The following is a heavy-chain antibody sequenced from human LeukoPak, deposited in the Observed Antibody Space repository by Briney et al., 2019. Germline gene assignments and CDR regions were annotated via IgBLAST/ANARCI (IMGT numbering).Heavy chain of an antibody. V-gene: IGHV4-34*01. CDR1: GGSFSGYY. J-gene: IGHJ4*02. Sequence: SETLSLTCAVYGGSFSGYYWSWIRQPPGKGLEWIGEINHSGSTNYNPSLKSRVTISVDTSKNQFSLKLSSVTAADTAVYYCARGGEYSSAPFDYWGQRTLVTVSS. CDR3: ARGGEYSSAPFDY. CDR2: INHSGST. D-gene: IGHD5-18*01.